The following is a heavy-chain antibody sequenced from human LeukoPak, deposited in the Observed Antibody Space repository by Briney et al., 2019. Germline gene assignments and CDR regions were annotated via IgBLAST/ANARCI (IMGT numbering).Heavy chain of an antibody. J-gene: IGHJ4*02. CDR2: ISGSGGST. CDR1: GFTFSSYA. V-gene: IGHV3-23*01. D-gene: IGHD3-16*02. Sequence: GGSLRLSCAASGFTFSSYAMSWVRQAPGKGLEWVSAISGSGGSTYYADSVKGRFTISRDNSKNTLYLQMNSLRSDDTAVYYCARGGRGIFGGVVVPLEYWGQGTLVTVSS. CDR3: ARGGRGIFGGVVVPLEY.